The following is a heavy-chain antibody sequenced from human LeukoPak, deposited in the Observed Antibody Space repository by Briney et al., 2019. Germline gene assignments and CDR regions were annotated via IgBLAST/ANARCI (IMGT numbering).Heavy chain of an antibody. J-gene: IGHJ6*03. Sequence: PGGSLRLSCAASGFTFSSYAMHWVRQAPGKGLEWVAVISYDGSNKYYADSVKGRFTISRDNSKNTLYLQMNSLRAEDTAVYYCARASVVRNYYYMDVWGKGTTVTVSS. CDR1: GFTFSSYA. CDR3: ARASVVRNYYYMDV. D-gene: IGHD4-23*01. V-gene: IGHV3-30*04. CDR2: ISYDGSNK.